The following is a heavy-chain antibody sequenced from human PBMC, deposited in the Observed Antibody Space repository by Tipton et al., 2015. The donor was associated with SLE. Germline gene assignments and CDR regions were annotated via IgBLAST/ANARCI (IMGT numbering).Heavy chain of an antibody. D-gene: IGHD6-13*01. Sequence: SLRLSCAASGFTFSSYSMNWVRQAPGKGLEWVSSISSSSSYIYYADSVKGRFTISRDNAKNSLYLQMNSLTAEDTAVYYCARDGSGGSSSWWYYFDCWGQGTLVTVSS. CDR3: ARDGSGGSSSWWYYFDC. J-gene: IGHJ4*02. V-gene: IGHV3-21*03. CDR2: ISSSSSYI. CDR1: GFTFSSYS.